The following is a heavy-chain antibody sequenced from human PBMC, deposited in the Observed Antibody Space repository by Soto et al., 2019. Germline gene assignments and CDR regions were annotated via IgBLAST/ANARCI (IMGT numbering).Heavy chain of an antibody. V-gene: IGHV1-69*13. Sequence: GASVKVSCKASGGTFNSYVFNWVRQAPGQGLEWMGGIISIFGTPNYGQKFQGRVTITADESTSTGFMELSSLTSEDTAIYYCERDLGSGYDPGDYWGQGTLVTV. CDR2: IISIFGTP. CDR3: ERDLGSGYDPGDY. D-gene: IGHD5-12*01. J-gene: IGHJ4*02. CDR1: GGTFNSYV.